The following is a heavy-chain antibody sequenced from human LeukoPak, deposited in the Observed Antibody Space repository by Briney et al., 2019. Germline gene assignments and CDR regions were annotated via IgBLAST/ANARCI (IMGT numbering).Heavy chain of an antibody. CDR3: ARDRYYDYVWGPKYYFDY. J-gene: IGHJ4*02. CDR1: GFTFSSYA. D-gene: IGHD3-16*01. CDR2: IWYDGSNK. V-gene: IGHV3-33*08. Sequence: PGGSLRLSCAASGFTFSSYAMSWVRQAPGKGLEWVAVIWYDGSNKYYADSVKGRFTISRDNSKNTLYLQMNSLRAEDTAVYYCARDRYYDYVWGPKYYFDYWGQGTLVTVSS.